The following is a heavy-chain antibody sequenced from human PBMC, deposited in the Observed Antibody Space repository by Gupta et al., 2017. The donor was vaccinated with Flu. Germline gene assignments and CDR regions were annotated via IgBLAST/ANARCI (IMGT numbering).Heavy chain of an antibody. J-gene: IGHJ3*02. V-gene: IGHV3-33*01. CDR3: VRERGPFDGFDI. Sequence: CRSNGMHWVRQVRGKRLEWVAVIWYKGNNKYYADSLSGRLSFSRDNSKNTMYLQMSSLRVEDTAVYDCVRERGPFDGFDIWGQGTMGTVSS. D-gene: IGHD3-10*01. CDR1: CRSNG. CDR2: IWYKGNNK.